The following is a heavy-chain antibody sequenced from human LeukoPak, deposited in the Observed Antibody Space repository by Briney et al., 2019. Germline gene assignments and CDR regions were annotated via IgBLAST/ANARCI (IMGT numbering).Heavy chain of an antibody. CDR1: VGTFSIYA. J-gene: IGHJ6*02. V-gene: IGHV1-69*04. Sequence: GAGVSVSFEYSVGTFSIYAISWVRQAPGRGGAWVGRIIPIHGMAKYAQKSQRRVTITADKSTSTAYMQLISLRSDDTAVYYCASSAPSYYYYYGMDVWGQGTTVTVSS. CDR3: ASSAPSYYYYYGMDV. CDR2: IIPIHGMA.